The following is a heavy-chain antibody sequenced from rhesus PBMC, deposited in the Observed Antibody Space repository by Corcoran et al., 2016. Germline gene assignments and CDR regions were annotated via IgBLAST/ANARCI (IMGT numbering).Heavy chain of an antibody. J-gene: IGHJ4*01. CDR2: IRGSSGTT. CDR1: GGSFRGYY. Sequence: QAQLQESGPGLVKPSETLSLTCAVPGGSFRGYYWGWIRQPPGTGLVWIGYIRGSSGTTDYTPSLKDRVTISPETSKNQFSLKRSSVTAADTAVYYCARWGGSYYYTAFDYWGQGVLVTVSS. D-gene: IGHD3-16*01. CDR3: ARWGGSYYYTAFDY. V-gene: IGHV4-165*01.